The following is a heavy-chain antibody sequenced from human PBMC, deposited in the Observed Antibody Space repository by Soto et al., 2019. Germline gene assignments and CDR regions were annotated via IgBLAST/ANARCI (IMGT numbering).Heavy chain of an antibody. V-gene: IGHV1-18*01. Sequence: ASLKVSCKASGYTFFTYYISWVRQAPVQGLEWMGWISTYSGDTKYAQKFQGRVTMTTDTSTTTAYLELRSLRSDDTAVYYCARHHGPTTSENWFDPWGQGTLVTVSS. J-gene: IGHJ5*02. CDR2: ISTYSGDT. D-gene: IGHD5-12*01. CDR1: GYTFFTYY. CDR3: ARHHGPTTSENWFDP.